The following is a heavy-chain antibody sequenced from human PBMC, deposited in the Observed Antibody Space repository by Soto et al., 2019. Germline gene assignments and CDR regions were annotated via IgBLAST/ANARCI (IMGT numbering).Heavy chain of an antibody. D-gene: IGHD5-12*01. CDR2: INAGNGNT. V-gene: IGHV1-3*05. J-gene: IGHJ4*02. CDR1: GYTFTNYA. Sequence: QVQLVQSGAEEKKPGASAKVSCKASGYTFTNYAMHWVRQAPGQRLEWMGWINAGNGNTKYSQKFQGRVTITRDTSASTAYMELSSLRSEDTAVYYCARVSGYYLPDYWGQGTLVTVSS. CDR3: ARVSGYYLPDY.